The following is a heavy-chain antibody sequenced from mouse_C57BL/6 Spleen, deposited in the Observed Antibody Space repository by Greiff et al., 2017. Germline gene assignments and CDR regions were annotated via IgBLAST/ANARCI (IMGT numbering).Heavy chain of an antibody. J-gene: IGHJ4*01. D-gene: IGHD2-1*01. Sequence: VKLVESGPGLVQPSQSLSITCTVSGFSFTSYGVHWVRQSPGKGLEWLGVIWRGGSTDYNAAFMSRLSITKDNSKSQVFFKMNSLQADDTAIYYCAKNYYDYDAMDYWGQGTSVTVSS. V-gene: IGHV2-5*01. CDR1: GFSFTSYG. CDR3: AKNYYDYDAMDY. CDR2: IWRGGST.